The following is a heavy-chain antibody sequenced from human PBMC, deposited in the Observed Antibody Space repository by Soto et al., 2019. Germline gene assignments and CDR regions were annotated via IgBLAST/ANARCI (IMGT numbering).Heavy chain of an antibody. J-gene: IGHJ6*02. Sequence: ASVTVSCKASGSTFSSYGIIWVRQAPGQGLEWMGWISAYNGNTNYAQKLQGRVTMTTDTSTSTAYMELRSLRSDDTAVYYCARLWELPYYYYYGMDVWGQGTTVTVSS. CDR2: ISAYNGNT. V-gene: IGHV1-18*01. CDR3: ARLWELPYYYYYGMDV. D-gene: IGHD1-26*01. CDR1: GSTFSSYG.